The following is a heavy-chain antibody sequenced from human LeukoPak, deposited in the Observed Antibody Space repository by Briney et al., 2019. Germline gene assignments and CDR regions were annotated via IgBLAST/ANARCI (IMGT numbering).Heavy chain of an antibody. CDR1: GFTFSNYA. CDR2: ISARDGRT. CDR3: AKDSAYYDSSD. V-gene: IGHV3-23*01. Sequence: GGPLRLSCAASGFTFSNYAMSWVRQAPGKGLQWVSTISARDGRTYYTDSVKGRFTISRDNSKNTLYLQMNSLRTDDTAVYYCAKDSAYYDSSDWGQGTLVTVSS. D-gene: IGHD3-22*01. J-gene: IGHJ4*02.